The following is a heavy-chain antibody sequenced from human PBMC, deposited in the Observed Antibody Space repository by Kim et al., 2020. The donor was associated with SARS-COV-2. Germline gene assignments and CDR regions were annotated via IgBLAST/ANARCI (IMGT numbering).Heavy chain of an antibody. Sequence: ASVKVSCKASGYTFTSYYMHWVRQAPGQGLEWMGIINPSGGSTSYAQKFQGRVTMTRDTSTSTVYMELSSLRSEDTAVYYCARDRIVVVAAYRGGAFDIWGQGTRVTVSS. CDR2: INPSGGST. CDR3: ARDRIVVVAAYRGGAFDI. V-gene: IGHV1-46*01. CDR1: GYTFTSYY. J-gene: IGHJ3*02. D-gene: IGHD2-21*02.